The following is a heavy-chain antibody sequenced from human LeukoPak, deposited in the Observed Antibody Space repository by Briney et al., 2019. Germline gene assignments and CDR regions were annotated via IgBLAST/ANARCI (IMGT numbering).Heavy chain of an antibody. CDR2: IYTSGST. J-gene: IGHJ4*02. V-gene: IGHV4-4*07. CDR1: GGSISSYY. CDR3: ARARGYSSSWYGGQWLGYCDY. D-gene: IGHD6-13*01. Sequence: SETLSLTCTVSGGSISSYYWSWIRQPARKGLEWHGRIYTSGSTNYNPSLRSRVTISVATSKNQFSLELSSVTAADTAVYYCARARGYSSSWYGGQWLGYCDYWRQETLVSV.